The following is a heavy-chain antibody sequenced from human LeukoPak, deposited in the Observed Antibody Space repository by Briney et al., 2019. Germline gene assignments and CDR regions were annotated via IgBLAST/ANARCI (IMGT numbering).Heavy chain of an antibody. CDR1: GFTFSSYA. Sequence: GGSLRLSCAASGFTFSSYAMSWVRQAPGKGLEWVANINQDGSERYYVDSVKGRFTVSRENAKNSLFLQMSSLRVEDTAVYYCARNFDWGQGTLVTVSS. J-gene: IGHJ4*02. CDR2: INQDGSER. CDR3: ARNFD. V-gene: IGHV3-7*05.